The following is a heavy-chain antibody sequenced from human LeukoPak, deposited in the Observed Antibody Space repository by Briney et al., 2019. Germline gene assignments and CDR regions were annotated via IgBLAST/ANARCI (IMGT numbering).Heavy chain of an antibody. CDR1: GGSISSYC. D-gene: IGHD6-19*01. CDR2: IYYSGST. Sequence: SETLSLTCTVSGGSISSYCWSWIRQPPGKGLEWIGYIYYSGSTNYNPSLKSRVAISVDTSKNQFSLKLSSVTAADTAVYYCATGDSSGWYGFDYWGQGTLVTVSS. J-gene: IGHJ4*02. CDR3: ATGDSSGWYGFDY. V-gene: IGHV4-59*08.